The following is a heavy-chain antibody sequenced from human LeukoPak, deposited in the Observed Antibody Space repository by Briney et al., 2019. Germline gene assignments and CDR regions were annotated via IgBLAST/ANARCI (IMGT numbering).Heavy chain of an antibody. CDR1: GGSISSYY. Sequence: SETLSLTCTVSGGSISSYYWSWIRHPPGKGLEWFGYIYYSGSTNYNPSLKSRVTISVDTSKNQFSLKLSSVTAADTAVYYCARGPYSGSYSWFDPWGQGTLVTVSS. J-gene: IGHJ5*02. V-gene: IGHV4-59*12. CDR2: IYYSGST. CDR3: ARGPYSGSYSWFDP. D-gene: IGHD1-26*01.